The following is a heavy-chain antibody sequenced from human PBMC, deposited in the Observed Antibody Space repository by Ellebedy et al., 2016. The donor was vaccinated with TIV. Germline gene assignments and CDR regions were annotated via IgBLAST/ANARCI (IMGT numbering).Heavy chain of an antibody. V-gene: IGHV4-59*08. Sequence: SETLSLTCTVSGGSISSYYWSWIRQPPGKGLEWIGSIYHSGSTYYNPSLKSRVTISVDTSKNQFSLKLSSVTAADTAVYYCARSKGIRYGGVIVIPSWGQGTLVTVSS. CDR2: IYHSGST. J-gene: IGHJ4*02. CDR3: ARSKGIRYGGVIVIPS. CDR1: GGSISSYY. D-gene: IGHD3-16*02.